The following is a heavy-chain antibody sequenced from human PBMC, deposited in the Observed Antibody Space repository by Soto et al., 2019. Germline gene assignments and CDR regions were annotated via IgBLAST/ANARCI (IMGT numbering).Heavy chain of an antibody. CDR3: ARETLTYYDFWSGLGGLQTNAFDI. D-gene: IGHD3-3*01. J-gene: IGHJ3*02. CDR1: GFTFSSYG. Sequence: HPGGSLRLSCAASGFTFSSYGMHWVRQAPGKGLEWVAVIWYDGSNKYYADSVKGRFTISRDNSKNTLYLQMNSLRAEDTAVYYCARETLTYYDFWSGLGGLQTNAFDIWGQGTMVTVSS. CDR2: IWYDGSNK. V-gene: IGHV3-33*01.